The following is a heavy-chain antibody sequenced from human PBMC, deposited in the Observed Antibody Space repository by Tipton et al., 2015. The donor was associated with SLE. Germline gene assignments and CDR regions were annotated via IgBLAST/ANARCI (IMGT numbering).Heavy chain of an antibody. J-gene: IGHJ2*01. Sequence: RSLRLSCAASGFTFSSYAMSWVRQAPGKGLEWVAVIWYDGSNKYYADSVKGRFTISRDNSKNTLYLQMNSLRAEDTAVYYCAKDVSAERRYFDLWGRGTLVTVSS. CDR1: GFTFSSYA. D-gene: IGHD1-26*01. CDR2: IWYDGSNK. V-gene: IGHV3-33*06. CDR3: AKDVSAERRYFDL.